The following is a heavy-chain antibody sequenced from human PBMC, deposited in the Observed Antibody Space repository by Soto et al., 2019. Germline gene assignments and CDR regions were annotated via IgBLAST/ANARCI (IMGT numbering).Heavy chain of an antibody. V-gene: IGHV1-18*01. J-gene: IGHJ4*02. CDR3: ASDAAIGMNDY. CDR1: GYTFTSYG. Sequence: QVPLVQSGAEVKKPGASVKVSCKASGYTFTSYGISWVRQAPGQGLERMGWISAYNGNTKYAQKLQGRVTMTTDTSTSTAYMELRSLRSDETAVYYCASDAAIGMNDYWGQGTLVSVSS. CDR2: ISAYNGNT. D-gene: IGHD1-20*01.